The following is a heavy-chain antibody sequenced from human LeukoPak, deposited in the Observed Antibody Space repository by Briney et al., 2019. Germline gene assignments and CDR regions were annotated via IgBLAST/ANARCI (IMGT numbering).Heavy chain of an antibody. CDR2: INESGGTT. CDR3: AKEGMIEVDFYYGVDV. CDR1: GLTLRNSA. D-gene: IGHD3-22*01. Sequence: PGGSLRLSCAASGLTLRNSAMSWVRQAPGKGLQWVSTINESGGTTYYADSVKGRFTISKDNFKNTLYLQMNSLRAEDTAVYYCAKEGMIEVDFYYGVDVWGQGTTVTVSS. V-gene: IGHV3-23*01. J-gene: IGHJ6*02.